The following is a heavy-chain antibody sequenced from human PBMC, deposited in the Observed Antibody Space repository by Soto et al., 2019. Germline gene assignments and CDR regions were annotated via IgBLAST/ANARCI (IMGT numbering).Heavy chain of an antibody. V-gene: IGHV1-18*01. J-gene: IGHJ4*02. D-gene: IGHD3-3*01. CDR2: ISAYNGNT. CDR1: GYTFTNYD. CDR3: ARGVWSRLDY. Sequence: QVQLVQSGAEVKKPGASMEVSCKASGYTFTNYDISWVRQAPGQGLEWMGWISAYNGNTNYAQNFRGRLTMTTDTSTSTTYMELRSLRSDDTAMYYCARGVWSRLDYWGQGTLVTVSS.